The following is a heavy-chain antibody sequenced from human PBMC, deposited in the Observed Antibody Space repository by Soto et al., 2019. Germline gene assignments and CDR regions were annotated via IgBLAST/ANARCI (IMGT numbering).Heavy chain of an antibody. CDR2: ITYDGNNK. CDR1: GFTFSRYP. CDR3: ARGVGSYYCDY. Sequence: QVQLVESGGGVVQPGRSLRLSCAASGFTFSRYPMYWVRQAPGKGLEWVAVITYDGNNKYYADSVKGRFTISRDNAKNTLSRQMNNLRPEDTAGYYCARGVGSYYCDYWGQGTLVTVSS. D-gene: IGHD1-26*01. V-gene: IGHV3-30-3*01. J-gene: IGHJ4*02.